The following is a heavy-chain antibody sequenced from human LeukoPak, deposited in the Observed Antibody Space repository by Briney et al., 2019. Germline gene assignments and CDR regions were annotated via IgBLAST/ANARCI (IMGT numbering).Heavy chain of an antibody. Sequence: SETLSLTCTVSGGSISSSSYYWGWIRQPPGKGLEWIGSIYYSGSTYYNPSLKSRVTISVDTSKNQFSLKLSSVTAADTAVYYCAVIAAAGYYYYYYGMDVWGQGTTVTVSS. CDR2: IYYSGST. CDR3: AVIAAAGYYYYYYGMDV. CDR1: GGSISSSSYY. V-gene: IGHV4-39*01. D-gene: IGHD6-13*01. J-gene: IGHJ6*02.